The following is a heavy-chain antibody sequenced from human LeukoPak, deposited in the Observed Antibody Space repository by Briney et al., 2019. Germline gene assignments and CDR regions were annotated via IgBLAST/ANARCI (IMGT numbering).Heavy chain of an antibody. CDR1: GYTFTSYG. CDR2: ISAYNGNT. V-gene: IGHV1-18*01. Sequence: ASVKVSCKASGYTFTSYGISWVRQAPGQGLEWMGWISAYNGNTNYAQKLQGRVTMATDTSTSTAYMELRSLRSDDTAVYYCARTERGYSGSAFDYWGQGTLVTVSS. J-gene: IGHJ4*02. CDR3: ARTERGYSGSAFDY. D-gene: IGHD5-12*01.